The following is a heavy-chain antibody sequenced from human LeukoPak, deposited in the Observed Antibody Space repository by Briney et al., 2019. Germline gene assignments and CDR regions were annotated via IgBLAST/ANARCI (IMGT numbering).Heavy chain of an antibody. CDR2: IYYSGST. CDR1: GGSISSYY. Sequence: SETLSLTCTVSGGSISSYYWSWIRQPPGKRLEWIGYIYYSGSTNYNPSLKSRVTISVDTSKNQFSLKLSSVTAADTAVYYCARRERTGDFDYWGQGTLVTVSS. D-gene: IGHD1-1*01. CDR3: ARRERTGDFDY. J-gene: IGHJ4*02. V-gene: IGHV4-59*08.